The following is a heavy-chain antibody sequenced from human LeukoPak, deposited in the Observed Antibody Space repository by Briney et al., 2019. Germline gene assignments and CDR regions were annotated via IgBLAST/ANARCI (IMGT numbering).Heavy chain of an antibody. CDR3: ASLRYYYYYMDV. CDR1: GGSISSYY. J-gene: IGHJ6*03. CDR2: IYYSGST. Sequence: SETLSLTCTVSGGSISSYYWSWIRQPPGKGLEWIGYIYYSGSTNYNPSLKSRVTISVDTSKKQFSLNLSSVTAADTAVYYCASLRYYYYYMDVWGKGTTVTVSS. V-gene: IGHV4-59*01.